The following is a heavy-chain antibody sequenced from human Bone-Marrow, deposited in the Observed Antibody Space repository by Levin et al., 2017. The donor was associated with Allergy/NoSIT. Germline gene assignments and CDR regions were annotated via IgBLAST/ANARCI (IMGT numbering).Heavy chain of an antibody. J-gene: IGHJ4*02. CDR3: ATQVYPTRLGYFLDS. D-gene: IGHD3-16*01. CDR1: GFTFSSYG. Sequence: GGSLRLSCVASGFTFSSYGMHWVRQAPDKGLEWVAVISYDETDTYYADSVKGRFTISRDNSKHTLYLQMNSLRTEDTAVYYCATQVYPTRLGYFLDSWGQGTLVT. V-gene: IGHV3-30*03. CDR2: ISYDETDT.